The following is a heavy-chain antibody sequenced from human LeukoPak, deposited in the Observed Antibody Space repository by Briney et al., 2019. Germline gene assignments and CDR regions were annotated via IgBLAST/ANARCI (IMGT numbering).Heavy chain of an antibody. CDR3: VKEQGSGYYRTADY. Sequence: PGGSLRLSCAASGFTFSSCGMHWVRQAPGKGLEGVGVITYDGDTRYFEDSVKGRFTISRDTSKSTLYLQMNSLGAEDTAVYYCVKEQGSGYYRTADYWGQGALVTVSS. D-gene: IGHD3-10*01. CDR1: GFTFSSCG. J-gene: IGHJ4*02. CDR2: ITYDGDTR. V-gene: IGHV3-30*18.